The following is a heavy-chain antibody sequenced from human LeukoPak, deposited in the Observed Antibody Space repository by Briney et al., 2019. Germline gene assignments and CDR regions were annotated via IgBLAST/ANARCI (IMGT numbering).Heavy chain of an antibody. V-gene: IGHV4-34*01. CDR1: GGSFSGYY. D-gene: IGHD4-17*01. J-gene: IGHJ3*02. Sequence: SETLSLTCAVYGGSFSGYYWSWIRQPPGKGLEWIGEINHSGSTNHNPSLKSRVTISVDTSKNQFSLKLSSLTAADTAVYYCASNDYGDYGAFDIWGQGTMVTVSS. CDR2: INHSGST. CDR3: ASNDYGDYGAFDI.